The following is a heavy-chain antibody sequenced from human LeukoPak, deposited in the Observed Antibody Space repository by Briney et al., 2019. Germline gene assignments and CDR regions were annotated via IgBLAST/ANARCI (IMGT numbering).Heavy chain of an antibody. Sequence: EASVKVSCKASGYTFTRYGMSWVRQAPGQGLEWMGWISGSNGNTNYAQKLQGRVTMTTDTSTSTAYMELRSLRSDDTAVYYCTRDLPYSSSWESIDYWGQGNLVTVSS. V-gene: IGHV1-18*01. J-gene: IGHJ4*02. D-gene: IGHD6-13*01. CDR2: ISGSNGNT. CDR1: GYTFTRYG. CDR3: TRDLPYSSSWESIDY.